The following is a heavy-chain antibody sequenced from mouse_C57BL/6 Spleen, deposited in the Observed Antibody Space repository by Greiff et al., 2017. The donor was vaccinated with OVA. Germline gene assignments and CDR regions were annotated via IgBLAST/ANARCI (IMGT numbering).Heavy chain of an antibody. V-gene: IGHV1-55*01. D-gene: IGHD1-1*01. J-gene: IGHJ2*01. Sequence: QVQLQQPGAELVKPGASVKMSCKASGYTFTSYWITWVKQRPGQGLEWIGDIYPGSGSTNYNEKFKSKATLTVDTSSSTAYMQLSSLTSEDSAVYYCARKSYYGSTLDYWGQGTTLTVSS. CDR3: ARKSYYGSTLDY. CDR1: GYTFTSYW. CDR2: IYPGSGST.